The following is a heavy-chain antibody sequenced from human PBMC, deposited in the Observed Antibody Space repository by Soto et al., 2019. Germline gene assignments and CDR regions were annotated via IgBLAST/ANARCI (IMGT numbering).Heavy chain of an antibody. D-gene: IGHD2-2*01. CDR2: IYYSGST. V-gene: IGHV4-31*03. J-gene: IGHJ3*02. CDR1: GGSISSGGYY. Sequence: QVQLQESGPGLVKPSQTLSLTCTVSGGSISSGGYYWSWIRQHPGKGLEWIGYIYYSGSTYYNPSQKRRVTISVDTTKNQFSLKQSAVTAADTAVYYCSRELVPAAISGAFDIWGQGTMVTVSS. CDR3: SRELVPAAISGAFDI.